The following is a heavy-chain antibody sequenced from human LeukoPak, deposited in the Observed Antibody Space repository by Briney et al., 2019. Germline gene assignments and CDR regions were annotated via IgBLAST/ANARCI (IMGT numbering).Heavy chain of an antibody. CDR2: INPNSGGT. J-gene: IGHJ4*02. Sequence: HRASVKVSCKASGYTFTGYYMHWVRQAPGQGLEWMRWINPNSGGTNYAQKFQGRVTMTRDTSISTAYMELSRLRSDDTAVYYCARDYDFWSGPFDYWGQGTLVTVSS. CDR1: GYTFTGYY. D-gene: IGHD3-3*01. V-gene: IGHV1-2*02. CDR3: ARDYDFWSGPFDY.